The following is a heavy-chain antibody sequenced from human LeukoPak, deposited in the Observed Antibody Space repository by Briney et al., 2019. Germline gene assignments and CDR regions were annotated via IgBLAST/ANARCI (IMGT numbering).Heavy chain of an antibody. CDR2: INPNSGGT. D-gene: IGHD6-6*01. CDR1: GYTFTGYY. CDR3: ARLKSTISSGRFDP. V-gene: IGHV1-2*02. Sequence: ASVKVSCTASGYTFTGYYMHWVRQAPGQGLEWMGWINPNSGGTSYAQKFQGRVTMTRDTSISTVYMELSRLRSDDTAVYYCARLKSTISSGRFDPWGQGTLVTVSS. J-gene: IGHJ5*02.